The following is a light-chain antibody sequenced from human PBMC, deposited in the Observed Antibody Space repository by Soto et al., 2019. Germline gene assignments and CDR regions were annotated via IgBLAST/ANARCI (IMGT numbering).Light chain of an antibody. J-gene: IGLJ1*01. CDR2: EVS. V-gene: IGLV2-8*01. CDR1: SSDVGGYNY. CDR3: SSYAGSNNLVV. Sequence: QSALTQPPSASGSPGQSVTISCTGTSSDVGGYNYVSWYQQHPGKAPKLMIYEVSKRPSGVPDRFSGSKSGNTASLTVSGLQAEDEADYYCSSYAGSNNLVVFGTGTKLTV.